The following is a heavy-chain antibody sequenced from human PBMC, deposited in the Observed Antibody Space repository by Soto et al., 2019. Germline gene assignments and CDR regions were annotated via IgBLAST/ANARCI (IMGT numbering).Heavy chain of an antibody. J-gene: IGHJ5*02. D-gene: IGHD3-10*01. V-gene: IGHV4-39*01. CDR2: IYYSGST. CDR3: ARPTYYYGSGSSLTRFDP. CDR1: GGSISSSSYY. Sequence: PSETLSLTCTVSGGSISSSSYYWGWIRQPPGKGLEWIGSIYYSGSTYYNPSLKSRVTISVDTSKNQFSLKLSSVTAADTAVYYCARPTYYYGSGSSLTRFDPWGQGTLVTVSS.